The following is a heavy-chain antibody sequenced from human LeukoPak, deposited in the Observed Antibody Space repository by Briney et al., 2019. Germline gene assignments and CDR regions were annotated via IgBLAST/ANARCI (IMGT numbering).Heavy chain of an antibody. V-gene: IGHV3-11*01. CDR1: GFTFSDYY. D-gene: IGHD3-22*01. Sequence: GGSLRLSCAASGFTFSDYYMSWIRQAPGKGLEWVSYISSSGSTIYYADSVKGRFTISRDNSKNTLYLQMNSLRAEDTAVYYCAKVDYYDSGYDYWGQGTLVTVSS. J-gene: IGHJ4*02. CDR3: AKVDYYDSGYDY. CDR2: ISSSGSTI.